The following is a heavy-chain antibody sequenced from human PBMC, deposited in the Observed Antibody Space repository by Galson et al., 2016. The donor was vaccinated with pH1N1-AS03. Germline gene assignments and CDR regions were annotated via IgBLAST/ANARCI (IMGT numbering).Heavy chain of an antibody. J-gene: IGHJ4*02. Sequence: SLRLSCAASGFRLTSIAMSWVRQAPGKGLEWVSGVVTNGDTYFADSVKGRFSISRDDSKNTMYLQMDSLGVEDTAIYYCAKDRVYNDAQWVFGCWGQGNPVTVSS. CDR2: VVTNGDT. CDR1: GFRLTSIA. D-gene: IGHD5-24*01. V-gene: IGHV3-23*01. CDR3: AKDRVYNDAQWVFGC.